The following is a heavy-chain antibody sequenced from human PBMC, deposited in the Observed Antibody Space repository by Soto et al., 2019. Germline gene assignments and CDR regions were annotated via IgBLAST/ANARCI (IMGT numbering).Heavy chain of an antibody. Sequence: QVQLVQSGAEVKKPGSSVKVSCKASGGTFSSYAISWVRQAPGQGLEWMGGIIPIFGTANYAQKFQGRVTITAEESTSTAYMELSSLRSEDTAVYYCARVGYSSRWYEGSNYYYYCGMDVWGQGTTVTVSS. CDR1: GGTFSSYA. CDR3: ARVGYSSRWYEGSNYYYYCGMDV. D-gene: IGHD6-13*01. V-gene: IGHV1-69*12. J-gene: IGHJ6*02. CDR2: IIPIFGTA.